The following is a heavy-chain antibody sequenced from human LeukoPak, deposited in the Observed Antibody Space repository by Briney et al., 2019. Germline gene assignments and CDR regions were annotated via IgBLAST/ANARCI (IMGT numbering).Heavy chain of an antibody. D-gene: IGHD6-13*01. CDR1: GYTFTSYA. CDR3: ARGTSSSSWYWFDP. CDR2: INAGNGNT. V-gene: IGHV1-3*01. J-gene: IGHJ5*02. Sequence: ASVKVSRKASGYTFTSYAMHWVRQAPGQRLEWMGWINAGNGNTKYSQKFQGRVTITRDTSASTAYMELSSLRSEDTAVYYCARGTSSSSWYWFDPWGQGTLVTVSS.